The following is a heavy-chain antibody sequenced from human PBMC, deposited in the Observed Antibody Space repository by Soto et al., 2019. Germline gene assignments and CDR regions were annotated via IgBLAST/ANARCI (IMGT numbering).Heavy chain of an antibody. CDR2: ITGSGAST. CDR1: GFTFSSYA. CDR3: AKGNGVFDY. V-gene: IGHV3-23*01. D-gene: IGHD2-8*01. J-gene: IGHJ4*02. Sequence: GGSLRLSCAASGFTFSSYAMYWVRQAPGKGLEWVSAITGSGASTYYADSVKGRFTISRDNSKDTVYMQMNSLRAEDTAVYYCAKGNGVFDYWGQGVLVTVSS.